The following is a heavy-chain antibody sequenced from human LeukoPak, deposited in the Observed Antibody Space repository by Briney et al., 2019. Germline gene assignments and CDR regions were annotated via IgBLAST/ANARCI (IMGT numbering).Heavy chain of an antibody. CDR3: ARDRQRWELLHFDL. J-gene: IGHJ2*01. CDR1: GFTFSSYA. Sequence: PGGSLRLSCAASGFTFSSYAMSWVRQAPGKGLEWVSAISGSGGSTYYADSVKGRFTISRDNAKNSLYLQMNSLRAEDTAVYYCARDRQRWELLHFDLWGRGTLVTVSS. V-gene: IGHV3-23*01. CDR2: ISGSGGST. D-gene: IGHD1-26*01.